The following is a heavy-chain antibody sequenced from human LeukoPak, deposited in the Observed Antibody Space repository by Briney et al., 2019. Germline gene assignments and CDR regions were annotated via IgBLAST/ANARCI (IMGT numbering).Heavy chain of an antibody. CDR1: GGSISSGGYY. J-gene: IGHJ4*02. D-gene: IGHD5-12*01. CDR2: INHSGST. V-gene: IGHV4-31*03. Sequence: PSQTLSLTCTVSGGSISSGGYYWSWIRQHPGKGLEWIGEINHSGSTNYNPSLKSRVTISVDTSKNQFSLKLSSVTAADTAVYYCARGELDGYNLIKLDYWGQGTLVTVSS. CDR3: ARGELDGYNLIKLDY.